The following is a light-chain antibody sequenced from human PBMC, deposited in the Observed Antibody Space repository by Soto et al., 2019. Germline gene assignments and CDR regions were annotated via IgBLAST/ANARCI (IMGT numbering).Light chain of an antibody. Sequence: QSVLTQPASVSGSPGQSITVSCTGTSSDIGVYNYVSWYQQHPGKAPKLMIYEVRNRPSGVSTRFSGSKSGNTASLTISGLQAEDEADYYCCSYTTSYTYVFGTGTKVTVL. V-gene: IGLV2-14*01. CDR1: SSDIGVYNY. CDR3: CSYTTSYTYV. CDR2: EVR. J-gene: IGLJ1*01.